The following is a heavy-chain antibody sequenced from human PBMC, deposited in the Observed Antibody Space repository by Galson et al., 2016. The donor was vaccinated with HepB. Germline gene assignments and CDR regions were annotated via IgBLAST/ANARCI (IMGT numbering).Heavy chain of an antibody. CDR1: EFTVSTNH. D-gene: IGHD3-22*01. V-gene: IGHV3-53*01. CDR3: VRYCDSNGYYPGGMDV. Sequence: SLRLSCAASEFTVSTNHMSWVRQAPGKGLEWVATIYRVGTTSYEESVRGRFTVSRDISKNTLSLQMNSLRSGDTAVYYCVRYCDSNGYYPGGMDVWGQGTTVTVSS. J-gene: IGHJ6*02. CDR2: IYRVGTT.